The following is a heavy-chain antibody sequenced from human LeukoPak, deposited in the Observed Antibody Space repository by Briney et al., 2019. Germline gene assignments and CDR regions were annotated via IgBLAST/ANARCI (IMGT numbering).Heavy chain of an antibody. Sequence: SVKXXCTASGYTFTSYGISWVRQAPGQGLEWMGWINPNSGGTNYAQKFQGRVTMTRDTSISTAYMELSRLRSDDTAVYYCARGPTPFDYWGQGTLVTVSS. J-gene: IGHJ4*02. CDR1: GYTFTSYG. CDR2: INPNSGGT. CDR3: ARGPTPFDY. V-gene: IGHV1-2*02.